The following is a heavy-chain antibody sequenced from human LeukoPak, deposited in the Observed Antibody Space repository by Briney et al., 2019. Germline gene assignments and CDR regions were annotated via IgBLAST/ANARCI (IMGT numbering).Heavy chain of an antibody. V-gene: IGHV1-69*13. Sequence: SVKVSCKASGGTFSSYAISWVRQAPGQGIEWTGGIIPIFGTANYAQKFQGRVTITADESTSTAYMELSSLRSEDTAVYYCASGAHYYFDYWGQGTLVTVSS. J-gene: IGHJ4*02. CDR2: IIPIFGTA. CDR1: GGTFSSYA. D-gene: IGHD3-16*01. CDR3: ASGAHYYFDY.